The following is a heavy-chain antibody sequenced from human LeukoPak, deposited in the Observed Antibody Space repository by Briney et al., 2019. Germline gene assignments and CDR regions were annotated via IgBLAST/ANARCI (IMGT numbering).Heavy chain of an antibody. D-gene: IGHD4-23*01. CDR3: ARRTYGGNSVFDY. CDR1: GGSISSSSYY. V-gene: IGHV4-39*07. J-gene: IGHJ4*02. CDR2: IYYSGST. Sequence: SETLSLTCTVSGGSISSSSYYWGWIRQPPGKGLEWIGSIYYSGSTYCNPSLKSRVTISVDTSKNQFSLKLSSVTAADTAVYYCARRTYGGNSVFDYWGQGTLVTVSS.